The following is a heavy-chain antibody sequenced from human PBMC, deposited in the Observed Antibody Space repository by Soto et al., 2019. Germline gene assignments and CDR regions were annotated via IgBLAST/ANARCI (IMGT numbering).Heavy chain of an antibody. D-gene: IGHD3-16*01. Sequence: MQVVESGGGSVQPGGSLRLSCAASGFPFSHYWMHWVRQTPGKGLVWVSRINPAGTITNYVDSVEGRFTISRDNADSALFLQMNSLSAEDTAIYYCTSDTFGLRDTWGQGTLVTVSS. J-gene: IGHJ5*02. V-gene: IGHV3-74*01. CDR1: GFPFSHYW. CDR2: INPAGTIT. CDR3: TSDTFGLRDT.